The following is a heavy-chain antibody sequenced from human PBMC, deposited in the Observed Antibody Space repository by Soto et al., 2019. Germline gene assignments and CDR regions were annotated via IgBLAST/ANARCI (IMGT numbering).Heavy chain of an antibody. D-gene: IGHD3-10*01. CDR1: GFSLSTSGVG. J-gene: IGHJ4*02. CDR2: IYWNDDK. V-gene: IGHV2-5*01. CDR3: AHRLTPPSLWFGELSVFDY. Sequence: QITLKESGPTLVKPTQTLTLTCTFSGFSLSTSGVGVGWIRQPPGKALEWLALIYWNDDKRYSPSLKSRLTITKDTSKNQVVLTMTNMDPVDTATYYCAHRLTPPSLWFGELSVFDYWGQGTLVTVSS.